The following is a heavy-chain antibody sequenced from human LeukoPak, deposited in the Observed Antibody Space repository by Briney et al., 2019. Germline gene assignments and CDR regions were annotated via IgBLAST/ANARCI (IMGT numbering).Heavy chain of an antibody. CDR3: ATPRKYDLWSGFSTYFDY. CDR1: GDSISSSNYY. D-gene: IGHD3-3*01. Sequence: SETLSLTCAVSGDSISSSNYYWGWISQPPGKGLEWIGSIYYSGSSYYNPSLKSRVTISVDTSKNQFSLRLKSVTAADTAVYYCATPRKYDLWSGFSTYFDYWGQGILVTVSS. V-gene: IGHV4-39*01. CDR2: IYYSGSS. J-gene: IGHJ4*02.